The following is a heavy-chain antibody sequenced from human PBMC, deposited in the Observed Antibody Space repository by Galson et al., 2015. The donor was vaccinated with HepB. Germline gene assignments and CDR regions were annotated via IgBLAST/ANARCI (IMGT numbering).Heavy chain of an antibody. D-gene: IGHD3-22*01. CDR3: ARDLHDSSGYYPEYFQH. J-gene: IGHJ1*01. CDR1: GYTFTGYY. V-gene: IGHV1-2*06. CDR2: INPNSGDT. Sequence: SVKVSCKASGYTFTGYYMHWVRQAPGQGLEWMGRINPNSGDTNYAQKFQGRVTMTRDTSITTAYMELSRLRSDDTAVFYCARDLHDSSGYYPEYFQHWGPGTLVTVSS.